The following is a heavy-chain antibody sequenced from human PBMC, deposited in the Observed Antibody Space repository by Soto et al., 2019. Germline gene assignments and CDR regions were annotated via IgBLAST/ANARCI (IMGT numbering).Heavy chain of an antibody. CDR1: GFTFSSYW. Sequence: GGSLRLSCAASGFTFSSYWMNWVRQAPGKGLEWVSSISSSSSYIYYADSVKGRFTISRDNAKNSLYLQMNSLRAEDTAVYYCARDYYDSSGYLAFLDYWGQGTLVTVSS. CDR3: ARDYYDSSGYLAFLDY. J-gene: IGHJ4*02. V-gene: IGHV3-21*01. CDR2: ISSSSSYI. D-gene: IGHD3-22*01.